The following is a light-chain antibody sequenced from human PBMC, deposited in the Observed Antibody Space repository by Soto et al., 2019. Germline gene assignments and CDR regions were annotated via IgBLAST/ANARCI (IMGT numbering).Light chain of an antibody. V-gene: IGKV1-5*03. J-gene: IGKJ2*01. Sequence: PSTLSASVGDRVTITCRASQSISSWLAWYQQKPGKAPKLLIYKASSLESGVPSRFSGSGSGTEFTLTISSLQPDDFATYYCQQYNSDQYTFGQGTKVDIK. CDR3: QQYNSDQYT. CDR1: QSISSW. CDR2: KAS.